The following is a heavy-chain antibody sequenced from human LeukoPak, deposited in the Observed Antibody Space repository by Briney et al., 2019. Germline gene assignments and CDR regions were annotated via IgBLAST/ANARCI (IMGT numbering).Heavy chain of an antibody. J-gene: IGHJ3*01. CDR3: AKDIQLST. D-gene: IGHD3-16*02. V-gene: IGHV3-23*01. CDR1: GFTFSDSA. CDR2: ISSSGGNT. Sequence: GGSLRLFCAASGFTFSDSAMTWVRQVPGKGLEWVSLISSSGGNTYYADSVKGRFTISRDNSKNTLSLQMNSLRVEDTAIYYCAKDIQLSTWGLGTMVTVSS.